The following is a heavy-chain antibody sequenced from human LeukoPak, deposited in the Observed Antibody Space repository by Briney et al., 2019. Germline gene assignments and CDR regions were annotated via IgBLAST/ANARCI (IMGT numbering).Heavy chain of an antibody. CDR1: GYTFTSYF. D-gene: IGHD2-15*01. Sequence: GASVKVSCKASGYTFTSYFMHWVRQAPGQGLEWMGIINPSGGSTSYAQMFQGRVTMTKDTYTSTVYMELSSLRSGDTAVYYCAILHGFCGGGSCYSDFDYWGQGTLVTVSS. V-gene: IGHV1-46*01. CDR3: AILHGFCGGGSCYSDFDY. CDR2: INPSGGST. J-gene: IGHJ4*02.